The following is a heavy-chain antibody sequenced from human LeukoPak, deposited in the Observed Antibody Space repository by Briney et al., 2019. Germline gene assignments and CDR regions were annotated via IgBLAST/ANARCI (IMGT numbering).Heavy chain of an antibody. CDR1: GFTFSSYA. V-gene: IGHV3-23*01. J-gene: IGHJ5*02. CDR2: ISGSGGST. CDR3: AKASVAGTKYWFDP. D-gene: IGHD6-19*01. Sequence: GGSLRLFCAASGFTFSSYAMSWVRQAPGKGLEWVSAISGSGGSTYYADSVKGQFTISRDNSKNTLYLQMNSLRAEDTAVYYCAKASVAGTKYWFDPWGQGTLVTVSS.